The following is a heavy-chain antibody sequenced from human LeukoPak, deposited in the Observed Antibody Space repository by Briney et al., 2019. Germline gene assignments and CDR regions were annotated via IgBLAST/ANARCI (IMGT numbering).Heavy chain of an antibody. D-gene: IGHD6-19*01. Sequence: SQTLSLTCTVSGGSISSGSYYWSWIRQPAGKGLEWIGRIYTSGSTNYNPSLKSRVTISVDTSKNQFSLKLSSVTAADTAVYYCARGGYSSGWYWDYFDYWGQETLVTVSS. V-gene: IGHV4-61*02. J-gene: IGHJ4*02. CDR2: IYTSGST. CDR1: GGSISSGSYY. CDR3: ARGGYSSGWYWDYFDY.